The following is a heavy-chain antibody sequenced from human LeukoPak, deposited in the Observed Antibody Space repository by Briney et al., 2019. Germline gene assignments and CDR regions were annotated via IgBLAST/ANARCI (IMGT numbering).Heavy chain of an antibody. CDR3: ARDPLAYDFWSGYSAPRYGMDV. D-gene: IGHD3-3*01. CDR2: INPSGGST. CDR1: GYTFTSYY. J-gene: IGHJ6*02. V-gene: IGHV1-46*01. Sequence: ASVKVSCKASGYTFTSYYMHRVRQAPGQGLEWIGIINPSGGSTSYAQKFQGRVTMTRDTSTSTVYMELSSLRSEDTAVYYCARDPLAYDFWSGYSAPRYGMDVWGQGTTVTVSS.